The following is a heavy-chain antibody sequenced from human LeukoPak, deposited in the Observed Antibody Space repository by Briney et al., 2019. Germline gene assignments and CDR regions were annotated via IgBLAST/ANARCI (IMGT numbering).Heavy chain of an antibody. CDR2: IWHDGGEK. V-gene: IGHV3-33*01. Sequence: QTGGSLRLSCAASGFTFSKSIMHWVRQTPGKGLDWVAVIWHDGGEKHYADSVKGRFTISRDNSKNTLYLQMNSLRAEDTAVYYCARDRGLVAVAGTFHYWGQGTLVTVSS. J-gene: IGHJ4*02. CDR1: GFTFSKSI. CDR3: ARDRGLVAVAGTFHY. D-gene: IGHD6-19*01.